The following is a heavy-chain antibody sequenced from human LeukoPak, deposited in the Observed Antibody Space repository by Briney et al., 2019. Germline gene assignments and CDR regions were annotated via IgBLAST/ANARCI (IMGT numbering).Heavy chain of an antibody. CDR2: INWNGGST. J-gene: IGHJ4*02. CDR3: ARDGTNCSSTSCYSSGFGY. D-gene: IGHD2-2*01. CDR1: GFTFDDYG. Sequence: GGSLRLSCAASGFTFDDYGMSWVRQAPGKGLEWVSGINWNGGSTDYADSVKGRFTISRDNAKNSLYLQMNSLRAEDTALYYCARDGTNCSSTSCYSSGFGYWGQGTLVTVSS. V-gene: IGHV3-20*04.